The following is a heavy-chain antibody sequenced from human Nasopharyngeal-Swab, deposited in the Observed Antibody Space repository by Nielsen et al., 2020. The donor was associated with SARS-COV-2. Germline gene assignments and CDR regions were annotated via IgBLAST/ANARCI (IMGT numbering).Heavy chain of an antibody. CDR3: ARSYWGAEDV. Sequence: GESLKISCAASGFTFSHYWMDWVRQVPGKGLVWVSHITSDGTTTTYADSVKGQFTISRDNAKDTLYLQMNSLRAEDTAVYYCARSYWGAEDVWGKGTTVTVSS. V-gene: IGHV3-74*03. J-gene: IGHJ6*04. D-gene: IGHD7-27*01. CDR1: GFTFSHYW. CDR2: ITSDGTTT.